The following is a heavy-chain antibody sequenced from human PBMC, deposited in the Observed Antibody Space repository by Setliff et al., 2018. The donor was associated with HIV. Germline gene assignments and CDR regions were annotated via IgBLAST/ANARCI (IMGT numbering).Heavy chain of an antibody. D-gene: IGHD6-19*01. J-gene: IGHJ4*02. CDR2: IYYSGST. V-gene: IGHV4-59*11. CDR3: ARDPSGWYRGNYFDY. CDR1: GGSISSHY. Sequence: PSETLSLTCTVSGGSISSHYWSWIRQPPGKGLEWIGSIYYSGSTNYNPSLKSRVTISVDTSKNQFSLKLSSVTAADTAVYFCARDPSGWYRGNYFDYWGQGTLVTVSS.